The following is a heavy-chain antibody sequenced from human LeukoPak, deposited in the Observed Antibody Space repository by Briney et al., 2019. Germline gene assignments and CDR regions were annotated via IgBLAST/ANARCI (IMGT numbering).Heavy chain of an antibody. Sequence: GGSLKLSCAASGSTFSGSAMHWVRQASGKGLEWVGRIRSKANSYATAYAASVKGRFTISRDDSKNTAYLQMNSLKTEDTAVYYCSCAFYDSSGYGPSTGYWGQGTLVTVSS. CDR3: SCAFYDSSGYGPSTGY. V-gene: IGHV3-73*01. J-gene: IGHJ4*02. D-gene: IGHD3-22*01. CDR1: GSTFSGSA. CDR2: IRSKANSYAT.